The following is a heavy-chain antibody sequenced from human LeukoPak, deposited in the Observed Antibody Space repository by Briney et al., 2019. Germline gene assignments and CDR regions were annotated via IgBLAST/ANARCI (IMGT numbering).Heavy chain of an antibody. D-gene: IGHD6-19*01. CDR1: GGSISSGDYY. CDR2: IYYSGST. V-gene: IGHV4-30-4*08. J-gene: IGHJ4*02. Sequence: SETLSLTCTVSGGSISSGDYYWSWIRQPPGKGLEWIGYIYYSGSTYYNPSLKSRVTISVDTSKNQFSLKLSSATAADTAVYYCARSDTYSSGWFGGSFDYWGQGTLVTVSS. CDR3: ARSDTYSSGWFGGSFDY.